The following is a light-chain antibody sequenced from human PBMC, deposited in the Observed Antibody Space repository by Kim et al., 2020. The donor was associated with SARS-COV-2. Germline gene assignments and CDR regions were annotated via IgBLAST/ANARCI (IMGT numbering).Light chain of an antibody. CDR3: QQYNDWPPTYT. CDR2: NAA. Sequence: SPGDTAPPSCRASQSISSNLAWYQQKPGQAPRLLIQNAATRATGIPARFRGSGFATEFTLTISSLQSEDFAVYYCQQYNDWPPTYTFGQGTKLEI. J-gene: IGKJ2*01. V-gene: IGKV3-15*01. CDR1: QSISSN.